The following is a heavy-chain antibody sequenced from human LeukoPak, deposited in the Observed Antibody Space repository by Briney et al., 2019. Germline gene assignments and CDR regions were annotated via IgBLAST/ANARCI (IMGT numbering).Heavy chain of an antibody. D-gene: IGHD3-3*01. CDR3: ARDAAWSGYYDAFDI. J-gene: IGHJ3*02. CDR1: GFTFSRYA. V-gene: IGHV3-48*01. Sequence: GGSLRLSCTASGFTFSRYAMNWVRQAPGKGLEWVSYISTSISTIYYADSVKGRFTISRDNAKNSLYLQMNSLRAEDTAVYYCARDAAWSGYYDAFDIWGQGAMVTVSS. CDR2: ISTSISTI.